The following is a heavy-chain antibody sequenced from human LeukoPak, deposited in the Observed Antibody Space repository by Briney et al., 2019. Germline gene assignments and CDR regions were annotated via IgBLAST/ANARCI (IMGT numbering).Heavy chain of an antibody. CDR3: VRRYSSSSETDFDY. CDR1: GGSISSSSYY. Sequence: ETLSLTCTVSGGSISSSSYYWGWIRQPPGKGLEWVANIDQYGDEIYYVDSVRGRFTISRDNAKSSLYLQLNAVRPEDAAVYYCVRRYSSSSETDFDYWGQGTLVTVSS. V-gene: IGHV3-7*01. CDR2: IDQYGDEI. J-gene: IGHJ4*02. D-gene: IGHD6-6*01.